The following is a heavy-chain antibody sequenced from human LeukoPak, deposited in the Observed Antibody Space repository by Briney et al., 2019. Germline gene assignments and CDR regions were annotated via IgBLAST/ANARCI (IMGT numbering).Heavy chain of an antibody. J-gene: IGHJ6*03. CDR1: GGSISSSSYY. V-gene: IGHV4-39*07. Sequence: PSETLSLTCTVSGGSISSSSYYWGWIRQPPGKGLEWIGSIYYSGSTYYNPSLKSRVTISVDTSKNQFSLKLSSVTAADTAVYYCARTKQYYDILTGYYYYYYYMDVWGKGTTVTVSS. CDR3: ARTKQYYDILTGYYYYYYYMDV. D-gene: IGHD3-9*01. CDR2: IYYSGST.